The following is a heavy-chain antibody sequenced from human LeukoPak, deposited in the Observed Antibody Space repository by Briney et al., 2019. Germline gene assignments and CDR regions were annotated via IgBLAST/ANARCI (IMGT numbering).Heavy chain of an antibody. CDR1: GGSISGYY. Sequence: SETLSLTCTVSGGSISGYYWSWIRQPPGQGLEWIGYIHYSGSTKYNPSLKSRVTILVDTSKNQFSLKLNSVTAADTAVYYCARYDGSPANYLDYWGQGNVVTASS. V-gene: IGHV4-59*08. D-gene: IGHD1-26*01. CDR3: ARYDGSPANYLDY. J-gene: IGHJ4*02. CDR2: IHYSGST.